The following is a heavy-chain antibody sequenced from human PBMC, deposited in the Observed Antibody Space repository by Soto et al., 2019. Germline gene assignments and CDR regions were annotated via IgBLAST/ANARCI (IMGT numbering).Heavy chain of an antibody. D-gene: IGHD6-25*01. CDR3: AAGNSLRSGCSVIYYYFGMDV. J-gene: IGHJ6*02. Sequence: SVKVSCKASGFTFTSSAVQWVRQARGQRLEWIGWIVVGSGNTNYAQKFQERVTITRDMSTSTAYMELSSLRSEDTAVYYFAAGNSLRSGCSVIYYYFGMDVWGQGTTVTISS. CDR1: GFTFTSSA. CDR2: IVVGSGNT. V-gene: IGHV1-58*01.